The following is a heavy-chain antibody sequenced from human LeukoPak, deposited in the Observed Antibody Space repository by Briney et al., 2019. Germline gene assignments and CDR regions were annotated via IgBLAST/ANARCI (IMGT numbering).Heavy chain of an antibody. Sequence: GGSLRLSCGVSGFTLNTYSLNWVRRSPGKGLEWVSFMTSSRSYYADSVKGRFTISRDNAKNSLYLQMNSLRAEDTALYYCAKDRSYGSGSYWLDFDYWGQGTLVTVSS. D-gene: IGHD3-10*01. CDR2: MTSSRSY. V-gene: IGHV3-21*04. CDR3: AKDRSYGSGSYWLDFDY. J-gene: IGHJ4*02. CDR1: GFTLNTYS.